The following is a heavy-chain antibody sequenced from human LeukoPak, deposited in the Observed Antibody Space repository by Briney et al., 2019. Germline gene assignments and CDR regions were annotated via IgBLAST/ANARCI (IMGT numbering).Heavy chain of an antibody. CDR3: ARDRLNWNDAPGDY. Sequence: PGGSLRLSCAASGFTFSSYGMSWVRQAPGKGRGWVANIKQEGSEKYYVDSVKGRFTISRDNAKNSLYLQMNSLRAEDTAVYYCARDRLNWNDAPGDYWGQGTLVTVSS. CDR2: IKQEGSEK. CDR1: GFTFSSYG. D-gene: IGHD1-20*01. V-gene: IGHV3-7*01. J-gene: IGHJ4*02.